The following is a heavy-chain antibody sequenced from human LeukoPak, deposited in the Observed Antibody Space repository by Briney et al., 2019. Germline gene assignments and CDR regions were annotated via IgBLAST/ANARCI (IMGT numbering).Heavy chain of an antibody. V-gene: IGHV4-30-2*01. J-gene: IGHJ4*02. CDR1: GGSISSGRDS. CDR2: VYHTGST. D-gene: IGHD3-10*01. Sequence: SETLSLTCAVSGGSISSGRDSWSWIRQPPGKGREWIGYVYHTGSTDYNPSLKSRVTISVDTSKNQFSLKLSSVTAADTAVYYCARWPALPYYYGSGSYTKTSPYFDYWGQGTLVTVSS. CDR3: ARWPALPYYYGSGSYTKTSPYFDY.